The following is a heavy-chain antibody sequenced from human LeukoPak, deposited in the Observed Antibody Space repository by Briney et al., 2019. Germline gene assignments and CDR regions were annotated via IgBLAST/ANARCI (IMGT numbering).Heavy chain of an antibody. D-gene: IGHD6-19*01. CDR2: INPNSGGT. CDR3: ARGTGGWYGFDY. CDR1: GYTFTGYY. V-gene: IGHV1-2*06. Sequence: ASVKVSCKASGYTFTGYYMHWVRQAPGQGLEWMGRINPNSGGTNYAQKFQGRVTMTRDTSISTAYMELSRLRSDDTAVYYCARGTGGWYGFDYWGQGTLVTVSS. J-gene: IGHJ4*02.